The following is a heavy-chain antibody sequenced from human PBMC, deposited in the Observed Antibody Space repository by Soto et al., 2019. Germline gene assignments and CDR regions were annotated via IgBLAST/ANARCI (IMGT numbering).Heavy chain of an antibody. CDR1: GGTFSSYA. CDR2: IIPIFGTA. V-gene: IGHV1-69*01. Sequence: QVQLVQSGAEVKKPGSSVKVSCKASGGTFSSYAISWVRQAPGQGLEWKGGIIPIFGTANYAQKFQGRVTITADESTSTAYMELSSLRSEDTAVYYCARGYYDSSGYYPENYYFDYGGQGTLVTVSS. J-gene: IGHJ4*02. CDR3: ARGYYDSSGYYPENYYFDY. D-gene: IGHD3-22*01.